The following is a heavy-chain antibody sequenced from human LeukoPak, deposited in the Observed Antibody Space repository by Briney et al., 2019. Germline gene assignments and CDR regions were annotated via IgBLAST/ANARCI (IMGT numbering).Heavy chain of an antibody. Sequence: GGSLRLSCAASGFTLGSYGMNWVRQAPGKGLEWVSFISSSSNTIYYAYSVKRRFTSSRDNAKKLLYLQMNSLRAEDTAVYYCARDYCSSSSCLHRFDPWGQGTLVTVSS. J-gene: IGHJ5*02. CDR2: ISSSSNTI. CDR3: ARDYCSSSSCLHRFDP. CDR1: GFTLGSYG. D-gene: IGHD2-2*01. V-gene: IGHV3-48*01.